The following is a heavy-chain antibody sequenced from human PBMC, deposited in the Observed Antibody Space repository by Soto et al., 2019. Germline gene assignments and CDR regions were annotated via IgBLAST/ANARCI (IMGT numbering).Heavy chain of an antibody. D-gene: IGHD6-19*01. CDR2: IKSKTDGGTT. V-gene: IGHV3-15*01. J-gene: IGHJ6*02. CDR3: TTDXSSGWYSGYYYYYGMDV. Sequence: GGSLRLSCAASGFTFSNAWMSWVRQAPGKGLEWVGRIKSKTDGGTTDYAAPVKGRFTISRDDSKNTLYLQMNSLKTEDTAVYYCTTDXSSGWYSGYYYYYGMDVWGQGTTVTVSS. CDR1: GFTFSNAW.